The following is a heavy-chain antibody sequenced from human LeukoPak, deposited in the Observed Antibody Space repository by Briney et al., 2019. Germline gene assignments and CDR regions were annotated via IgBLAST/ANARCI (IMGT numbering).Heavy chain of an antibody. CDR3: ARGQYYYDSSGYQLFDY. CDR2: IYPGDSDT. D-gene: IGHD3-22*01. CDR1: GYSFTSNW. V-gene: IGHV5-51*01. Sequence: GESLKISCKGSGYSFTSNWIGWVRQMPGKGLEWMGIIYPGDSDTRYSPSFQGQVTISADKSISTAYLQWSSLKASDTAMYYCARGQYYYDSSGYQLFDYWGQGTLVTVSS. J-gene: IGHJ4*02.